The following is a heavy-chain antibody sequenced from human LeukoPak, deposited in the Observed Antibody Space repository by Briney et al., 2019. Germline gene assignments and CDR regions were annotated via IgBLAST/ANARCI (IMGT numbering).Heavy chain of an antibody. CDR2: ISSSGSTI. V-gene: IGHV3-48*03. CDR1: GFTFSSYE. J-gene: IGHJ5*02. D-gene: IGHD3-10*01. CDR3: ARLLWFGESENWFDP. Sequence: GGSLRLSCAASGFTFSSYEMNWVRQAPGKGLEWVSYISSSGSTIYYADSVKGRFTISRDNAKNSLYLQMNSLRAEDMAVYYCARLLWFGESENWFDPWGQGTLVTVSS.